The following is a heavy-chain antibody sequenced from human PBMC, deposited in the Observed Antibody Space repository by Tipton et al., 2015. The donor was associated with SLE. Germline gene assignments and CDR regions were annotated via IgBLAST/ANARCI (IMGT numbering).Heavy chain of an antibody. CDR2: IYHSGST. CDR3: AREGVYSNYMDV. Sequence: LRLSCTVSGYSISSGYYWGWIRQPPGKGLEWIGNIYHSGSTYYNPSLKSRVTISVDTSKNQFSLKLSSVTAADTAVYYCAREGVYSNYMDVWGKGTTVTVSS. D-gene: IGHD6-6*01. J-gene: IGHJ6*03. V-gene: IGHV4-38-2*02. CDR1: GYSISSGYY.